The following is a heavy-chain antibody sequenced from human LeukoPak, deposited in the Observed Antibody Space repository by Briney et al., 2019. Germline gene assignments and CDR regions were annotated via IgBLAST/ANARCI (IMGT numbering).Heavy chain of an antibody. D-gene: IGHD2-2*01. CDR3: TTDNRSWVVPAANRGSDP. CDR1: GFTFSNPW. V-gene: IGHV3-15*01. Sequence: PGGSLRLSCAASGFTFSNPWVSWVRQAPGKVLEWVGPIKSKTDGRTTDYAAPVNGRFTISRDNSTNTLYLHMNSLKPEDTAVYYCTTDNRSWVVPAANRGSDPWGQGTLVTVSS. J-gene: IGHJ5*02. CDR2: IKSKTDGRTT.